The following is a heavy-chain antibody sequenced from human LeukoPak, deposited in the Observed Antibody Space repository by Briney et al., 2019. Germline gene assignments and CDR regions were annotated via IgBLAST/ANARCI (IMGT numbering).Heavy chain of an antibody. CDR3: AKAQWYYYGSWTHWDY. J-gene: IGHJ4*02. V-gene: IGHV3-23*01. D-gene: IGHD3-10*01. CDR1: GFTFSSYA. Sequence: GGSLRLSCAASGFTFSSYAMSWVRQAPGKGLEWVSGISGSGGSTYYADSVKGRFTISRDNSKKTLYLQMNSLRAADTAIYYCAKAQWYYYGSWTHWDYWGQGTLVTVSS. CDR2: ISGSGGST.